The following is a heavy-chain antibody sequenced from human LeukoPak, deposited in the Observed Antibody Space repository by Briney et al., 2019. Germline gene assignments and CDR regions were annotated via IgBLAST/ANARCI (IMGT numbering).Heavy chain of an antibody. J-gene: IGHJ5*02. CDR1: GYTFTSYD. Sequence: EASVKVSCKASGYTFTSYDINWVRQAPGQGLEWLGGIMPLFGTAGYAQKFQGRVTITKDESTRTVYLELTSLTSDDTAVYYCARDVHGDYGSGWFDPWGQGTLVSVSS. CDR3: ARDVHGDYGSGWFDP. CDR2: IMPLFGTA. D-gene: IGHD4-17*01. V-gene: IGHV1-69*05.